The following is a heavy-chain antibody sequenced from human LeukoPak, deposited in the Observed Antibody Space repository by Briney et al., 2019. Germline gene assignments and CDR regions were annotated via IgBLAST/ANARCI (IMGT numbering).Heavy chain of an antibody. J-gene: IGHJ5*02. CDR1: GYTFTSHG. CDR3: ARDPYDYDSSGYHH. Sequence: ASVKVSCKSSGYTFTSHGISWVRQAPGQGLEWMGWISAYNGNTNYAQKLQGRGIMTTDTSTSTAYMELRSLRSDDTAVYYCARDPYDYDSSGYHHWGQGTLVTVSS. D-gene: IGHD3-22*01. CDR2: ISAYNGNT. V-gene: IGHV1-18*01.